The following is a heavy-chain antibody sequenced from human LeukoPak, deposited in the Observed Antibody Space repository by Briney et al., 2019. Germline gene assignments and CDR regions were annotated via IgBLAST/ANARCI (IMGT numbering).Heavy chain of an antibody. CDR2: ISDSGSRT. CDR1: GITLRNYG. D-gene: IGHD3-22*01. Sequence: GGSLRLSCAVSGITLRNYGMSWVRQAPGKGREWVAGISDSGSRTNYADSVKGRFTISRDNPKNTLILQMNSLRPEDTAVYFCAKRGVVIRVILVGFHKEAYYFDSWGQGALVTVSS. V-gene: IGHV3-23*01. CDR3: AKRGVVIRVILVGFHKEAYYFDS. J-gene: IGHJ4*02.